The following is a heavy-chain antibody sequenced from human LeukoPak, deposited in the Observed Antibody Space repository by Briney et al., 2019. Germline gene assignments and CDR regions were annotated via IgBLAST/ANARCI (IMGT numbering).Heavy chain of an antibody. CDR3: ARDHLPTDYYYGMDV. CDR1: GGSFSGYY. V-gene: IGHV4-34*01. Sequence: SETLSLTCAVYGGSFSGYYWSWIRQPPGKGLEWIGEINHSGSTNYNPSLKSRVTISVDTSKNQFSLKLSSVTAADTAVYYCARDHLPTDYYYGMDVWGQGTTVTVSS. J-gene: IGHJ6*02. CDR2: INHSGST. D-gene: IGHD4-17*01.